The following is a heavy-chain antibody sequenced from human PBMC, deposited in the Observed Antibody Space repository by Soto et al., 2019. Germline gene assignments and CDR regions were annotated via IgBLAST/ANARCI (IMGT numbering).Heavy chain of an antibody. CDR1: GYSFTIYW. D-gene: IGHD3-9*01. J-gene: IGHJ5*02. CDR3: ARTLYDILTGYYSYWFDP. CDR2: IYPGDSDT. V-gene: IGHV5-51*01. Sequence: PGESLNISCKGSGYSFTIYWIGWVRQMPGKGLEWMGIIYPGDSDTRYSPSFQGQVTISADKSISTAYLQWSSLKASDTAMYYCARTLYDILTGYYSYWFDPWGQGTLVTVSS.